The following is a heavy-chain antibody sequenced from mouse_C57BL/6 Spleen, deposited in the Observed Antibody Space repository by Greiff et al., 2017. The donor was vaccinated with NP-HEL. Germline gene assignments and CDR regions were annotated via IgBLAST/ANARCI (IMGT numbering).Heavy chain of an antibody. CDR1: GYTFTDYN. Sequence: VQLQQSGPELVKPGASVKIPCKASGYTFTDYNMDWVKQSHGKSLEWIGDINPNNGGTIYNQKFKGKATLTVDKSSSTAYMELRSLTSEDTAVYYCARWGPPAQAHWYFDVWGTGTTVTVSS. J-gene: IGHJ1*03. V-gene: IGHV1-18*01. CDR2: INPNNGGT. CDR3: ARWGPPAQAHWYFDV. D-gene: IGHD3-2*02.